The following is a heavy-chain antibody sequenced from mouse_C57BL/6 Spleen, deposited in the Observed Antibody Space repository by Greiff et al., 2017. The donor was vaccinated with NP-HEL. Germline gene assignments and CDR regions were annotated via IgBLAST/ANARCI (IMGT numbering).Heavy chain of an antibody. V-gene: IGHV1-18*01. CDR2: INPNNGGT. Sequence: EVKLQESGPELVKPGASVKIPCKASGYTFTDYNMDWVKQSHGKSLEWIGDINPNNGGTIYNQKFKGKATLTVDKSSSTAYMELRSLTSEDTAVYDCARSGGSSGYDAMDYWGQGTSVTVSS. D-gene: IGHD3-2*02. CDR1: GYTFTDYN. J-gene: IGHJ4*01. CDR3: ARSGGSSGYDAMDY.